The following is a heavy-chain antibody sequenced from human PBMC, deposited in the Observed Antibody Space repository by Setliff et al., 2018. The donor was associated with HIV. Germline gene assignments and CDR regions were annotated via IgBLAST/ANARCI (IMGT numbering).Heavy chain of an antibody. CDR3: AKSLGVSGSATYYTDPSSY. Sequence: GSLRLSCESSGFSFTSYGMTWVRQAPGKGLEWLSYIGGMNGSTYYADCVEGRFTVSRDNSKNTAYLQMNSLRAEDTALYYCAKSLGVSGSATYYTDPSSYWGQGTLVTVSS. CDR1: GFSFTSYG. CDR2: IGGMNGST. D-gene: IGHD3-10*01. J-gene: IGHJ4*02. V-gene: IGHV3-23*01.